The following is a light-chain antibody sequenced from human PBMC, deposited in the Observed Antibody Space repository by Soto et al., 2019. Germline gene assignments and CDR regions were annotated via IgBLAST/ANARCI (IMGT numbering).Light chain of an antibody. V-gene: IGKV1-5*03. J-gene: IGKJ1*01. CDR2: KAS. Sequence: DIQMTQSPSTLSGSVGDRVTITCRASQTISSWLAWYQQKPGKAPKLLIYKASTLKSGVPSRYSGSGSGTEFTLTISSLQPGDFATYYCQQYSSRSTFGQGTKV. CDR1: QTISSW. CDR3: QQYSSRST.